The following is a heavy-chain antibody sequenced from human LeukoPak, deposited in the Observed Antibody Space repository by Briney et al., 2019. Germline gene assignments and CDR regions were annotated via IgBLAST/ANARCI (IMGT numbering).Heavy chain of an antibody. J-gene: IGHJ4*02. CDR3: AKDYGSGSYDDPFDY. CDR1: GFTFSSYG. V-gene: IGHV3-30*18. Sequence: GGSLRLSCAASGFTFSSYGMHWVRQAPGKGLEWVAVISYDGSNKYYADSVKGRFTISRDNSKNTLYLQMNGLRAEDRAVYYCAKDYGSGSYDDPFDYWGQGTLVTVSS. CDR2: ISYDGSNK. D-gene: IGHD3-10*01.